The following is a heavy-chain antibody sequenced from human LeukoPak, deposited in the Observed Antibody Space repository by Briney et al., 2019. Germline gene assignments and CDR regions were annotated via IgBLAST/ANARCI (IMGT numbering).Heavy chain of an antibody. J-gene: IGHJ3*02. CDR3: ARDSGVGATEEAFDI. CDR2: INWNGGST. CDR1: GFTFDDYG. Sequence: GGSLRLXCAASGFTFDDYGMSWVRQAPGKALEWVSGINWNGGSTGYADSVKGRFTISRDNAKHSLYLQMNSLRAEDTALYYCARDSGVGATEEAFDIWGQGTMVTVSS. V-gene: IGHV3-20*04. D-gene: IGHD1-26*01.